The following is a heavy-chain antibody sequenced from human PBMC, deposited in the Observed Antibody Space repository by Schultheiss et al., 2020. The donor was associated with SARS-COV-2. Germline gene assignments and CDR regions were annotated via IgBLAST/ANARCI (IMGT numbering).Heavy chain of an antibody. V-gene: IGHV4-34*01. J-gene: IGHJ6*02. CDR3: ARARLGGSGYYFYYYYGMDV. D-gene: IGHD3-22*01. CDR2: INHSGST. Sequence: SETLSLTCTVSGGSISSYYWSWIRQPPGEGLEWIGEINHSGSTNYNPSLKSRVTISVDTSKNQFSLKLSSVTAADTAVYYCARARLGGSGYYFYYYYGMDVWGQGTTVTVSS. CDR1: GGSISSYY.